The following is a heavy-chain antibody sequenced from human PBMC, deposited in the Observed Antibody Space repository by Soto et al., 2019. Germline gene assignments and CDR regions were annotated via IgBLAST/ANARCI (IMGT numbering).Heavy chain of an antibody. Sequence: GGSLRLSCAASGFTFSSYAMSWVRQAPGKGLEWVSAISGSGGSTYYADSVKGRFTVTRDNSKNTLDLRMNGLRAEDTAVYYCAKLVGVGASTFFDYWGQGTLVTVSS. CDR3: AKLVGVGASTFFDY. CDR2: ISGSGGST. D-gene: IGHD1-26*01. J-gene: IGHJ4*02. V-gene: IGHV3-23*01. CDR1: GFTFSSYA.